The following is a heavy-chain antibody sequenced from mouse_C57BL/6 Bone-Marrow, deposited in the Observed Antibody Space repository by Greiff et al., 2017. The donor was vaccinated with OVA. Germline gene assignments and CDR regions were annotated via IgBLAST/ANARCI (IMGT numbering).Heavy chain of an antibody. J-gene: IGHJ3*01. V-gene: IGHV1-81*01. CDR3: ARPLYGSSPPFAY. D-gene: IGHD1-1*01. Sequence: QVQLQQSGAELARPGASVKLSCKASGYTFTSYGISWVKQRTGQGLEWIGEIYPRSGNTYYNEKFKGKATLTAGKSSSTAYMELRSLTSEDSAVYFCARPLYGSSPPFAYWGQGTLVTVSA. CDR1: GYTFTSYG. CDR2: IYPRSGNT.